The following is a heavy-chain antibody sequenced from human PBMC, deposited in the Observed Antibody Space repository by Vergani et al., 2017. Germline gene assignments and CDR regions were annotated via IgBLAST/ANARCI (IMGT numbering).Heavy chain of an antibody. CDR2: INHSGST. V-gene: IGHV4-34*01. CDR3: ARGHQYYYDSSGLGGFDY. J-gene: IGHJ4*02. Sequence: QVQLQQWGAGLLKPSETLSLTCAVYGGSFSGYYWSWIRQPPGKGLEWIGEINHSGSTYYNPSLKSRVTISVDTSKNQFSLKLSSVTAADTAVYYCARGHQYYYDSSGLGGFDYWGQGTLVTVSS. D-gene: IGHD3-22*01. CDR1: GGSFSGYY.